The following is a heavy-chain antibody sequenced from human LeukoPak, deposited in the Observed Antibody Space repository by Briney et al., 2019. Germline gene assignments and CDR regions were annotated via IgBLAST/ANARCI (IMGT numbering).Heavy chain of an antibody. CDR3: ARGWGYSSSRYDY. CDR2: IYYSGST. Sequence: SETLSRTCSVSGGSISSYYWSWIRQPPGKGLEWIGYIYYSGSTNYNPSLKSRVTISGDTSKNQFSLKLSSVTAADTAVYYCARGWGYSSSRYDYWGQGTLVTVSS. V-gene: IGHV4-59*01. D-gene: IGHD6-13*01. CDR1: GGSISSYY. J-gene: IGHJ4*02.